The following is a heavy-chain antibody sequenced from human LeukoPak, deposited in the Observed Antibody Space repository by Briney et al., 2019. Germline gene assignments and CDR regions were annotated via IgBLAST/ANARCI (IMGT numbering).Heavy chain of an antibody. CDR3: ASGKYYYVY. V-gene: IGHV4-34*01. J-gene: IGHJ4*02. CDR1: GGSFSGYY. CDR2: INHSGST. Sequence: PSETLSLTCAVNGGSFSGYYWSLIRQPLGKGMEWIGEINHSGSTNYNPSLKSRVTISVDTSKNQFSLKLSSVTAADTAVYYCASGKYYYVYWGQGTLVTVSS. D-gene: IGHD3-10*02.